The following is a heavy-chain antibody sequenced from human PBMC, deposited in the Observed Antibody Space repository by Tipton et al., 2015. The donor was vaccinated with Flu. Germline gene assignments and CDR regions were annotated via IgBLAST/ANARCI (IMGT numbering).Heavy chain of an antibody. Sequence: TLSLTCSVSGGSMSRYYWNWIRQSPVKGLEWIGFVYYSGSTNYNPSLKGRVTISVDTSKNQFSLKLSSVTAADTAVYYCARGLRDGYNPHDAFDIWGQGTMVTVSS. D-gene: IGHD5-24*01. CDR3: ARGLRDGYNPHDAFDI. CDR1: GGSMSRYY. V-gene: IGHV4-59*01. CDR2: VYYSGST. J-gene: IGHJ3*02.